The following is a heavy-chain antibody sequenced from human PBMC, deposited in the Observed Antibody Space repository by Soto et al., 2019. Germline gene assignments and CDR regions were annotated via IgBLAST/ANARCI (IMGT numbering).Heavy chain of an antibody. D-gene: IGHD2-2*01. Sequence: EVQLVESGGGLVKPGGSLRLSCAASRFTFSSDSMNWVRQAPGKGLEWVSSISSSSSYIYYADSVKGRFAISRDNAKNSLYLQMNSLRAEDTAVYYCARDHCSRTSRYSPWGQGTLVTVSS. V-gene: IGHV3-21*01. J-gene: IGHJ4*02. CDR3: ARDHCSRTSRYSP. CDR1: RFTFSSDS. CDR2: ISSSSSYI.